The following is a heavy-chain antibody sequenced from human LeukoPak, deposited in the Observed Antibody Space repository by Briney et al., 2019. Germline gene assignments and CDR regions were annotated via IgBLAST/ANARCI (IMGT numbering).Heavy chain of an antibody. CDR3: ARSPFRGDYVDY. D-gene: IGHD2/OR15-2a*01. Sequence: PSETLSLTCTVSGGSISSSSYYWSWIRQPPGKGLEWIGEINHSGSTNYNPSLKSRVTISVDTSKNQFSLKLSSVTAADTAVYYCARSPFRGDYVDYWGQGTLVTVSS. V-gene: IGHV4-39*07. CDR1: GGSISSSSYY. J-gene: IGHJ4*02. CDR2: INHSGST.